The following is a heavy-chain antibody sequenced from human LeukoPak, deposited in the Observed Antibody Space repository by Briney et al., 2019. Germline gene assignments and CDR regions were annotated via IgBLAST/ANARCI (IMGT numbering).Heavy chain of an antibody. CDR1: GGSISSHY. CDR2: IYYSGST. D-gene: IGHD4-11*01. V-gene: IGHV4-59*11. J-gene: IGHJ5*02. Sequence: PSETLSLTCTVSGGSISSHYWSWIRQPPGKGLEWIGYIYYSGSTNYNPSLKSRVTISVDTSKNQFSLKLSSVTAADTAVYYCASAEPHRVPMTTGNWFDPWGQGTLVTVSS. CDR3: ASAEPHRVPMTTGNWFDP.